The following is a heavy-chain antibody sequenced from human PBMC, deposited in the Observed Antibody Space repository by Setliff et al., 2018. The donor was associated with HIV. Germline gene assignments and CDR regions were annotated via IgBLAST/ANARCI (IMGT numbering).Heavy chain of an antibody. Sequence: PSETLSLTCTVSGDSISRGGYYWQWIRQHPGRGLELIGYIYYSGSTNYNPSLKSRVTISVDASNNQFSLKLTSVTAADTAVYYCARQKGYIAVAEFDSWGQGTLVTVSS. CDR3: ARQKGYIAVAEFDS. V-gene: IGHV4-61*08. CDR1: GDSISRGGYY. CDR2: IYYSGST. J-gene: IGHJ4*02. D-gene: IGHD6-19*01.